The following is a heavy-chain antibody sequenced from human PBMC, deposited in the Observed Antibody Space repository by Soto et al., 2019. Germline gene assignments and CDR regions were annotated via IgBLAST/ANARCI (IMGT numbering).Heavy chain of an antibody. CDR2: IYYSGST. CDR3: ARDRIFGVDYYGMDV. J-gene: IGHJ6*02. Sequence: TCTVSGGSISSYYWSWIRQPPGKGLEWIGYIYYSGSTNYNPSLKSRVTISVDTSKNQFSLKLSSVTAADTAVYYCARDRIFGVDYYGMDVWGQGTTVTVSS. D-gene: IGHD3-3*01. V-gene: IGHV4-59*01. CDR1: GGSISSYY.